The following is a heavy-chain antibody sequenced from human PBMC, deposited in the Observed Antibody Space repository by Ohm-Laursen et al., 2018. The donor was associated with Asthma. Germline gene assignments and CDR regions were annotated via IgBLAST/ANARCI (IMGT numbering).Heavy chain of an antibody. Sequence: PLRLSCAASGLTFESYWMNGVRQAPGKGLEWVSSISTASTFIYYADSVRGRFTTSRDNAKNLAYLQMDGLRVDDTALYYCARIGPEWELPGREYSLNHWGQGTLVTVSS. D-gene: IGHD1-26*01. J-gene: IGHJ1*01. CDR1: GLTFESYW. CDR3: ARIGPEWELPGREYSLNH. CDR2: ISTASTFI. V-gene: IGHV3-21*01.